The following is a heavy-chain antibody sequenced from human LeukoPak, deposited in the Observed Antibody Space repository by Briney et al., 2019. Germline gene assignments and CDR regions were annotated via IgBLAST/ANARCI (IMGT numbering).Heavy chain of an antibody. Sequence: GGSLRLSCAASGFTFSTSGLTFSNYAMSWVRQAPGKGLEWVSGIGDTGLSTYYADSVKGRFTISRDNSKNTVYLQMNRLRAGETANNSWPNPPPGYFEAFDTWGQGKMVTASS. CDR3: PNPPPGYFEAFDT. D-gene: IGHD5-18*01. CDR2: IGDTGLST. CDR1: GFTFSTSGLTFSNYA. J-gene: IGHJ3*02. V-gene: IGHV3-23*01.